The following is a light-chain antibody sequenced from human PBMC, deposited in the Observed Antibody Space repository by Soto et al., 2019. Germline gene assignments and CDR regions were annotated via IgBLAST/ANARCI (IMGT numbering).Light chain of an antibody. Sequence: EIVLTQSPATLSLSPGERATLSCRASQSVSSYLAWYQQKPGQAPRLLIYDASSRATGIPDRFSGSGSGTDFSLTISRLEPEDFAVYYCQQYHNTPITFGQGTRLEIK. CDR3: QQYHNTPIT. J-gene: IGKJ5*01. CDR2: DAS. CDR1: QSVSSY. V-gene: IGKV3-11*01.